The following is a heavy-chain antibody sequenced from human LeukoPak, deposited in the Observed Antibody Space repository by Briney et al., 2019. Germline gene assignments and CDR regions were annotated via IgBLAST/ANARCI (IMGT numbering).Heavy chain of an antibody. J-gene: IGHJ4*02. CDR3: ARGRTGSYFAADY. D-gene: IGHD1-26*01. CDR2: IYNTGRT. V-gene: IGHV4-59*13. CDR1: GGSISDSY. Sequence: PSETLSLTCTVSGGSISDSYCTWFRQPPGKGLEWIGYIYNTGRTDYNPSLKSRVTISVDTSKNQFSLKLSSVTAADTAVYYCARGRTGSYFAADYWGQGTLVTVSS.